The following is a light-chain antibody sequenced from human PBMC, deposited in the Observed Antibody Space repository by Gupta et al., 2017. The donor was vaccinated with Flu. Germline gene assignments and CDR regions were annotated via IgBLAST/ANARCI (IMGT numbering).Light chain of an antibody. Sequence: DIVMTQSPDSLSVSLGERATISCKSSQKISYSSGIMHCLAWYQQKPGQPPKLLISWASTREPGVPDRFSGSGSATDFSLIINSREAEDVATYYCQQDDGSPFTFGHGTKVDIK. CDR1: QKISYSSGIMHC. V-gene: IGKV4-1*01. J-gene: IGKJ3*01. CDR2: WAS. CDR3: QQDDGSPFT.